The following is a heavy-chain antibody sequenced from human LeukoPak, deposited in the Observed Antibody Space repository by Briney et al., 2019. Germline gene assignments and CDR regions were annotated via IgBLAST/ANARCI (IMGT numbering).Heavy chain of an antibody. CDR2: IRYDGSNK. CDR1: GFTFSSYG. D-gene: IGHD3-22*01. Sequence: GGSLRLSCAASGFTFSSYGMHWVRQAPGKGLEWVAFIRYDGSNKYYADSVKGRFTISRDNSKNTLYLQMNSLRAEDTAVYYCAKGIPYDSSGYYYGYWGQGTLVTVSS. CDR3: AKGIPYDSSGYYYGY. V-gene: IGHV3-30*02. J-gene: IGHJ4*02.